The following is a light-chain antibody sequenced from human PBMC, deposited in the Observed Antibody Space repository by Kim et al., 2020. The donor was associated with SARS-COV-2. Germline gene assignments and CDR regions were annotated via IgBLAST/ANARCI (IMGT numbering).Light chain of an antibody. Sequence: VSPGQTASIACSGDRLGDKYASWYQQKPGQSPVLVIYNDSRRPSGIPERFSGSNSGNTATLTISGTQAIDEADYYCQAWDNNNGVFGGGTQLPS. CDR1: RLGDKY. J-gene: IGLJ3*02. CDR3: QAWDNNNGV. CDR2: NDS. V-gene: IGLV3-1*01.